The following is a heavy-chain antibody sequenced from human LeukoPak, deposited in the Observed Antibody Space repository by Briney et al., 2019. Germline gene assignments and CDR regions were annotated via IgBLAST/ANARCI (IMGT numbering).Heavy chain of an antibody. CDR1: GFTFSSYA. Sequence: GGSLRLSCAASGFTFSSYAMGWVRQAPGKGLEWVSAISGSGGDTYYADSVKGRFAISRDNSKNTLYLQMNSLRAEDTAVYYCAKGDSNRFDPWGQGTLVTVSS. CDR2: ISGSGGDT. J-gene: IGHJ5*02. CDR3: AKGDSNRFDP. D-gene: IGHD3-22*01. V-gene: IGHV3-23*01.